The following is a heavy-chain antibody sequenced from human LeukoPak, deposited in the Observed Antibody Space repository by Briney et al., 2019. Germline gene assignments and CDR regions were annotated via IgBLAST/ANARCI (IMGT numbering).Heavy chain of an antibody. CDR1: GFTFSNYE. J-gene: IGHJ4*02. CDR3: ARDTRDASGIGDNDY. Sequence: GGSLRLSCAASGFTFSNYEMNWIRQAPGKGLEWISYISNSGTTKYYADSVKGRFTISRDNAKNSLYLQMNSLRAEDTAVYYCARDTRDASGIGDNDYWGQGTLVTVSS. V-gene: IGHV3-48*03. CDR2: ISNSGTTK. D-gene: IGHD1-14*01.